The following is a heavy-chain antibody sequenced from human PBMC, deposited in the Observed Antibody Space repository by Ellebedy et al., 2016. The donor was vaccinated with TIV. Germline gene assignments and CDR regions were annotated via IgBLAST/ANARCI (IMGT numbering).Heavy chain of an antibody. Sequence: AASVKVSCKSSGYTFIDYGVTWVRQAPGQGLDWMGWVSAYSGNTNYAENLQGRVTMTTDTSTDTAYMELRSLRSDDTAVYYCARDGLVVTAIEVVKYYYYGMDVWGQGTTVTVSS. CDR1: GYTFIDYG. V-gene: IGHV1-18*01. D-gene: IGHD2-21*02. CDR2: VSAYSGNT. CDR3: ARDGLVVTAIEVVKYYYYGMDV. J-gene: IGHJ6*02.